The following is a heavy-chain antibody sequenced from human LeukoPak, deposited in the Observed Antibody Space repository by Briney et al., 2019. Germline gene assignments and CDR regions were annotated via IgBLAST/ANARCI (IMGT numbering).Heavy chain of an antibody. CDR2: IYSGGST. Sequence: GGSLRLSCAASRFTPSSNYMSWVRQAPGKGVEWVSVIYSGGSTYYADSVNGRFTITRDNSKNTLYLPMNRLRADDTAVYFCARASSDASYGYGILANWGQGTLVTVSS. D-gene: IGHD5-18*01. CDR1: RFTPSSNY. CDR3: ARASSDASYGYGILAN. V-gene: IGHV3-66*01. J-gene: IGHJ4*02.